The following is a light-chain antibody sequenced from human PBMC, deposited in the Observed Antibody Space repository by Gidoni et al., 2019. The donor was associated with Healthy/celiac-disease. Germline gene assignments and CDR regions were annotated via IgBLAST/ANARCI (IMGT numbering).Light chain of an antibody. CDR1: QSVSSY. Sequence: ELVLTQSPATLSLSPGERATLSCRASQSVSSYLAWYHQKPGQAPRLLIYDASNRATGIPARFSGSGSGTDFTLTISSLEPEDFAVYYCQQRSNWPTLFTFGPGTKVDIK. V-gene: IGKV3-11*01. J-gene: IGKJ3*01. CDR3: QQRSNWPTLFT. CDR2: DAS.